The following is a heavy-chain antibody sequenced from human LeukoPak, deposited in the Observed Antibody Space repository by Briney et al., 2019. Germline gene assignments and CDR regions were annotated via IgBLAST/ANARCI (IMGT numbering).Heavy chain of an antibody. CDR2: IYSGGST. J-gene: IGHJ4*02. CDR3: ARSSGYYTCYFDY. CDR1: GFTVSSNY. V-gene: IGHV3-53*01. Sequence: GGSLRLSCAASGFTVSSNYMSWVRQAPGKGLEWVSVIYSGGSTYYADSVKGRFTISRDNSKNTLYLQMNSPRAEDTAVYYCARSSGYYTCYFDYWGQGTLVTVSS. D-gene: IGHD3-3*01.